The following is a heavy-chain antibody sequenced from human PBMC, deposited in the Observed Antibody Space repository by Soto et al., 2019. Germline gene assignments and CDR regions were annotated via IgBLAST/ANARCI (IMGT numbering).Heavy chain of an antibody. Sequence: GGSLRLSCAASGFTFSSYWMSWVRQAPGKGLEWVANIKQDGSEKYYVDSVKGRFTISRDNAKNSLYLQMNSLRAEDTAVYYCARDSDLELDWFDPWGQGTLVTVSS. CDR1: GFTFSSYW. V-gene: IGHV3-7*05. CDR3: ARDSDLELDWFDP. D-gene: IGHD3-10*01. J-gene: IGHJ5*02. CDR2: IKQDGSEK.